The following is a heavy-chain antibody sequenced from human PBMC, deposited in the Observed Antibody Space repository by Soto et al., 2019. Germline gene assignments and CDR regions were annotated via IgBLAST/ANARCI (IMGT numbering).Heavy chain of an antibody. CDR3: ARELPQQLVLYYYYYGLDV. CDR1: GDSVSSNSAA. J-gene: IGHJ6*02. D-gene: IGHD6-13*01. V-gene: IGHV6-1*01. Sequence: SQTLSLTCAISGDSVSSNSAAWNWIRQSPSRGLEWLGRTYYRSKWYNDYAVSVKSRITINPDTSKNQFSLQLNSVTPEDTAVYYCARELPQQLVLYYYYYGLDVWGQGTTVTVSS. CDR2: TYYRSKWYN.